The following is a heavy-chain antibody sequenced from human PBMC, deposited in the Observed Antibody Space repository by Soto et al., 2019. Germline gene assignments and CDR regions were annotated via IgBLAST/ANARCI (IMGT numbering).Heavy chain of an antibody. CDR2: ISYDGKVA. Sequence: QVQLVESGGGVVQPGRSLRLSCAASGFTFSSYGMHWVRQAPGKGLEWVTVISYDGKVAYYADSVKGRFTISRDNSKNTLYLQMNSLRTEDTAMYSCAKEGPSTNWYFDYWGQGTLVTVSS. CDR1: GFTFSSYG. V-gene: IGHV3-30*18. J-gene: IGHJ4*02. CDR3: AKEGPSTNWYFDY. D-gene: IGHD1-1*01.